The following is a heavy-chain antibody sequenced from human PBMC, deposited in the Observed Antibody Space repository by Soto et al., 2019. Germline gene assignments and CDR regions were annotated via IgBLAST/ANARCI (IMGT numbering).Heavy chain of an antibody. D-gene: IGHD2-15*01. V-gene: IGHV1-18*01. Sequence: ASVKVSCKASGYTFSNYGLSWVRQAPGQGLEWMGWISDYNGNTHYAQKFQGRLIMTTDTSTRTAYVELRSLRAEDTALYYCAKSMGGTANGMDVWGQGTTVTVSS. CDR3: AKSMGGTANGMDV. CDR1: GYTFSNYG. J-gene: IGHJ6*02. CDR2: ISDYNGNT.